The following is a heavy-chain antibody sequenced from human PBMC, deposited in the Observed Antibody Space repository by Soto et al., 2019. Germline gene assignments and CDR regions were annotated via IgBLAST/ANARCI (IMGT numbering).Heavy chain of an antibody. CDR2: ISGSGRTI. Sequence: PGGSLRLSCAASGLDFSSEVMCWVRQAPGKGLEWVSSISGSGRTIYHADSMRGRFAISRDNSKNSLYLQLNNLRVDDTAVYYCAKVGTSYYYGMDVWGEGPTLPVSS. CDR3: AKVGTSYYYGMDV. D-gene: IGHD1-7*01. J-gene: IGHJ6*04. CDR1: GLDFSSEV. V-gene: IGHV3-23*01.